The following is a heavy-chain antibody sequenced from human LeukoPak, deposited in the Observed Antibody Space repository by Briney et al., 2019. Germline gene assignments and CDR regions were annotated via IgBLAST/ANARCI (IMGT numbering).Heavy chain of an antibody. CDR2: INQVGDSL. CDR1: GFTLGDFW. V-gene: IGHV3-7*03. J-gene: IGHJ4*02. Sequence: PGGSLRLSCAASGFTLGDFWMSWVRQAPGKGLEWVANINQVGDSLSYVTSVRGRFTIPRDNAKNALFLQMSSLRAEDTAIYYCEREFVVEPKSSFDHWGQGTLVTVPS. D-gene: IGHD2-21*01. CDR3: EREFVVEPKSSFDH.